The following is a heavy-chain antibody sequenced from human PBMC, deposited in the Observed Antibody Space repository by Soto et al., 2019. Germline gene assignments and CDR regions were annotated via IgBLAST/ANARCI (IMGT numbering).Heavy chain of an antibody. D-gene: IGHD2-15*01. CDR2: IYYSGST. V-gene: IGHV4-39*01. CDR1: GGSISSSSYY. Sequence: QLQLQESGPGLVKPSETLSLTCTVSGGSISSSSYYWGWIRQPPGKGLEWIGSIYYSGSTYYNPSLKSRVTISVDTSKNQSSLKPSSVTAADTAVYDCARHTPPISISDHWGQGTLVTVSS. J-gene: IGHJ4*02. CDR3: ARHTPPISISDH.